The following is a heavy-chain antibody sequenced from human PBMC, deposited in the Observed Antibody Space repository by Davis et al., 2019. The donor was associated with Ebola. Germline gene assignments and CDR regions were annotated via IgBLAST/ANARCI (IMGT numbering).Heavy chain of an antibody. V-gene: IGHV4-39*07. J-gene: IGHJ6*02. Sequence: PSETLSLTCTVSGGSISSSSYYWGWIRQPPGKGLEWIGSIYYSGSTYYNPSLKSRVTISVDTSKNQFSLKLSSVTAADTAVYYCARSVCCYYDSSGYYPYYYGMDVWGQGTTVTVSS. D-gene: IGHD3-22*01. CDR1: GGSISSSSYY. CDR3: ARSVCCYYDSSGYYPYYYGMDV. CDR2: IYYSGST.